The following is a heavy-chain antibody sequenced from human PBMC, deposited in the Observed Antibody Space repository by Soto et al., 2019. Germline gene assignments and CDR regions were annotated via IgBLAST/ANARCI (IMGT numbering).Heavy chain of an antibody. CDR2: IYYSGST. CDR3: ARSLYDYIFVWFDP. J-gene: IGHJ5*02. Sequence: SETLSLTCTVSGGSISSYYWSWIRQPPGKGLEWIGYIYYSGSTNYNPSLKSRVTISVDTSKNQFSLKLSSVTAADTAVYYCARSLYDYIFVWFDPWGQGTLVTVSS. D-gene: IGHD3-16*01. V-gene: IGHV4-59*01. CDR1: GGSISSYY.